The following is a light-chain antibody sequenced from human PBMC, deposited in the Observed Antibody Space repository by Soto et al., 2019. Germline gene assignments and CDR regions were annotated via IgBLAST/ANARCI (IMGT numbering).Light chain of an antibody. Sequence: EIVMTQSPATLSVSPGERATLSCRASQSVSSNLAWYQQKPGQAPRLLIYAASTRATGIPAMFSGSGSGTEFTITISSLQSEDFAVYYCQQYNNWPPLTFGQGTKVEIK. V-gene: IGKV3-15*01. CDR1: QSVSSN. CDR2: AAS. CDR3: QQYNNWPPLT. J-gene: IGKJ1*01.